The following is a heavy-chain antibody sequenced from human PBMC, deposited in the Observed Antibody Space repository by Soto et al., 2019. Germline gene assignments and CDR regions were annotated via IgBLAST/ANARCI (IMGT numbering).Heavy chain of an antibody. CDR1: GFMFSSYV. CDR3: ARGPRAPPPHDYGMDV. CDR2: ISGSGGNT. V-gene: IGHV3-23*01. J-gene: IGHJ6*02. Sequence: EVQLLESGGGLVQPGGSLRLSCAASGFMFSSYVMNWVRQAPGKGLEWVSGISGSGGNTYYADSVKGRFTISRDNSKNTLYLQMNSLRAEDTAVYYCARGPRAPPPHDYGMDVWGQGTTVTVSS.